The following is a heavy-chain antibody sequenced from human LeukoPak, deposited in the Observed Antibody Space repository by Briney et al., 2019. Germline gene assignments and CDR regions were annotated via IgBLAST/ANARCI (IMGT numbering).Heavy chain of an antibody. CDR1: GYTFTGYY. CDR3: ARAPRYDSSGYLLDY. D-gene: IGHD3-22*01. J-gene: IGHJ4*02. CDR2: VNPNSGGT. Sequence: GASVKVSCKASGYTFTGYYMHWVRQAPGQGLEWMGRVNPNSGGTNYAQKFQGRVTMTRDTSISTAYMELSRLRSDDTAVYYCARAPRYDSSGYLLDYWGQGTLVTVSS. V-gene: IGHV1-2*06.